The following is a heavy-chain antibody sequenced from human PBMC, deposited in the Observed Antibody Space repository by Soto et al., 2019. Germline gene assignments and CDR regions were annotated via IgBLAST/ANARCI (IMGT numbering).Heavy chain of an antibody. J-gene: IGHJ6*02. CDR2: ISYSGST. V-gene: IGHV4-30-4*01. CDR1: GACMGRGDYD. D-gene: IGHD2-21*02. Sequence: PLPIPCTDSGACMGRGDYDWNWTRQPPGKGLEWIGYISYSGSTYYNPPLKGRVTISVDTPKNQFSLKLSSVTAADTAVYYCARSGAGLSYRTAYWTPYDHGVDVWGQGTSVTVSS. CDR3: ARSGAGLSYRTAYWTPYDHGVDV.